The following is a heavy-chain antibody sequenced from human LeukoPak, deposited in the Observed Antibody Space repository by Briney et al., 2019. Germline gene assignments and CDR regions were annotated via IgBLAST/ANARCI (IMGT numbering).Heavy chain of an antibody. CDR1: GFTFSSYS. D-gene: IGHD6-13*01. J-gene: IGHJ3*02. V-gene: IGHV3-21*01. Sequence: GGSLRLSCAASGFTFSSYSMNWVRQAPGNGLEWVSSISSSSSYIYYADSVKGRFTISRDNAKNSLYLQMNSLRAEDTAVYYCARTKAKYSSSWVAGNAFDIWGQGTMVTVSS. CDR2: ISSSSSYI. CDR3: ARTKAKYSSSWVAGNAFDI.